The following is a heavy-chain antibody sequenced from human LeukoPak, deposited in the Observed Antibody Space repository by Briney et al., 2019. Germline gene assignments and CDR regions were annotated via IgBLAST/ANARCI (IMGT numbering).Heavy chain of an antibody. CDR3: ARRDYGDYFFDY. V-gene: IGHV5-51*01. CDR1: GSPFTSYW. D-gene: IGHD4-17*01. J-gene: IGHJ4*02. CDR2: IYPGDSDT. Sequence: GEPLKISCKGSGSPFTSYWIGWVRQLPGKGLEWMGIIYPGDSDTRYSPSFQGQVTISADKSISTAYLQWSSLKASDTAMYYCARRDYGDYFFDYWGQGTLVTVSS.